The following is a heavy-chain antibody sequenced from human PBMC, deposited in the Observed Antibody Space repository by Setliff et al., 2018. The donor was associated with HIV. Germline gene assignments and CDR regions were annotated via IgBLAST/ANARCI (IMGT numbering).Heavy chain of an antibody. V-gene: IGHV3-74*01. D-gene: IGHD2-2*01. CDR2: INGDESST. Sequence: QPGGSLRLSCAASGFTSTDYWMHWVRQAPGKGLVWVSRINGDESSTTYADSVRGRFTISRDNAENTLYLQMNSLRADDTAVYYCAKPAATNLVHLDYWGQGTLVTVSS. CDR1: GFTSTDYW. CDR3: AKPAATNLVHLDY. J-gene: IGHJ4*02.